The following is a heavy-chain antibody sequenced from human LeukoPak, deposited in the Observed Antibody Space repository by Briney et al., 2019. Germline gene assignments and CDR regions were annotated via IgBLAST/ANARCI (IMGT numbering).Heavy chain of an antibody. CDR2: ISWDGVST. CDR1: GFTFDDYA. V-gene: IGHV3-43D*03. Sequence: PGGSLRLSCAASGFTFDDYAMHWVRQAPGKGLEWVSIISWDGVSTYYADSVKGRFTISRDNNKNSLYLQMNSLRAEDTALYYCAKDEDGSGSYIRYWGQGTLVTVSS. CDR3: AKDEDGSGSYIRY. J-gene: IGHJ4*02. D-gene: IGHD3-10*01.